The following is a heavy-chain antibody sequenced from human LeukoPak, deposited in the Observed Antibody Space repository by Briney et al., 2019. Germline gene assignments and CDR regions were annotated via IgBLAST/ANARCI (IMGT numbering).Heavy chain of an antibody. V-gene: IGHV3-11*04. CDR3: ARRSYYDSSGYLGTREYYYYYYMDV. Sequence: GGSLRLSCAASGFTFSDYYMSWIRQAPGKGLEWVSYINWSGNTIYYPDSVKGRFSISRDNAKNSLYLQMNSLRAEDTAVYYCARRSYYDSSGYLGTREYYYYYYMDVWGKGTTVTVSS. CDR2: INWSGNTI. J-gene: IGHJ6*03. D-gene: IGHD3-22*01. CDR1: GFTFSDYY.